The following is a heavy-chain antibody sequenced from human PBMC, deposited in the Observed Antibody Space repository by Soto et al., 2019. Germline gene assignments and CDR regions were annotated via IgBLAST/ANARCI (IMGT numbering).Heavy chain of an antibody. J-gene: IGHJ4*02. Sequence: QVQVVQSGAEVKKPESSVKVSCKPSGGTFNTYTVNWVRLAPRHGLEWMRRFIPILDMANYAQKFQDRVTITADRSTFTAYIELTSLTSDDTAVYYCAITYCRDNSCPRDFDFWGPGTRVTVSS. CDR1: GGTFNTYT. V-gene: IGHV1-69*02. CDR3: AITYCRDNSCPRDFDF. D-gene: IGHD2-21*01. CDR2: FIPILDMA.